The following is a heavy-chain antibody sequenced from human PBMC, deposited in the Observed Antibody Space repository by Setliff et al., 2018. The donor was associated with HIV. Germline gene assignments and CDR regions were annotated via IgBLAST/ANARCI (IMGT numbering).Heavy chain of an antibody. J-gene: IGHJ4*02. CDR2: ISGSDGST. CDR1: GLTFSSYA. D-gene: IGHD6-6*01. CDR3: AKSRVGIAARPDAYYFDY. Sequence: PGGSLRLSCAASGLTFSSYAMSWVRQAPGKGLEWVSSISGSDGSTYYADSLRARFIISRDNSKNTLYLQMNSLRAEDTAVYYCAKSRVGIAARPDAYYFDYWGQGTLVTVSS. V-gene: IGHV3-23*01.